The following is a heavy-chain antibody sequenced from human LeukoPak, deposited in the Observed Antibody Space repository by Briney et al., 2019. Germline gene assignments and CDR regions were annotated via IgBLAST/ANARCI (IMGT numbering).Heavy chain of an antibody. V-gene: IGHV4-4*07. CDR1: GGSISSYY. Sequence: SETLSLTCTVSGGSISSYYWSWIRQPAGKGLEWIGRIYTSGSTNYNPSLKSRVTISADTSKNQFSLKLSSVTAADTAVYYCARRTYNSPFAYWGQGTLVTVSS. J-gene: IGHJ4*02. CDR3: ARRTYNSPFAY. D-gene: IGHD1-20*01. CDR2: IYTSGST.